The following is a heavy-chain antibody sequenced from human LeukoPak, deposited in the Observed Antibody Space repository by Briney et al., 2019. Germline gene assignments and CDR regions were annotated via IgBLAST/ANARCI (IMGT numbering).Heavy chain of an antibody. J-gene: IGHJ3*02. CDR1: GFTFGDYA. CDR2: IRSKAYGGTT. D-gene: IGHD3-10*01. V-gene: IGHV3-49*04. Sequence: PGGSLRLSCTAAGFTFGDYAMSWVRQAPGKGLEWVGFIRSKAYGGTTEYAASVKGRFTISRDDSISIAYLQMNSLKTEDTAVYYCTRDPLLMYAFDIWGQGTMVTVSS. CDR3: TRDPLLMYAFDI.